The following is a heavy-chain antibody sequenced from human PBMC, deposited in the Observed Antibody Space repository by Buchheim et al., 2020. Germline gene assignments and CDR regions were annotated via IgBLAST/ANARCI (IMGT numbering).Heavy chain of an antibody. D-gene: IGHD6-19*01. CDR2: IKSDGSST. V-gene: IGHV3-74*01. J-gene: IGHJ4*02. CDR1: GFTFSSYW. Sequence: EVQLVESGGGLVQPGGSLRLSCAASGFTFSSYWMHWVRQAPGKGLVWASHIKSDGSSTSYADSVKGRLTISRDNAKNTLYLQMNSLRAEDTAMYYCARGHSSGWYEVDNWGQGTL. CDR3: ARGHSSGWYEVDN.